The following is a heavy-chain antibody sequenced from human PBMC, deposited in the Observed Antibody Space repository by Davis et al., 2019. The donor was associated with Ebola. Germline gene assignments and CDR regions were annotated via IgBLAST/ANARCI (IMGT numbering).Heavy chain of an antibody. J-gene: IGHJ4*02. CDR2: IIPIFGTA. Sequence: SVKVSCKASGYTFTSYYMHWVRQAPGQGLEWMGGIIPIFGTANYAQKFQGRVTITADESTSTAYMELSGLRSEDTAVFFCARGTPTTQETLGSWGQGTLVTVSS. CDR3: ARGTPTTQETLGS. V-gene: IGHV1-69*13. D-gene: IGHD1-1*01. CDR1: GYTFTSYY.